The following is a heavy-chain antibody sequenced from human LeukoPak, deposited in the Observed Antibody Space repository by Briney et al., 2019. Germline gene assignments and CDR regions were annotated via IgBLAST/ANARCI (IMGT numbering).Heavy chain of an antibody. Sequence: GASVKVSCKASGGTFSSYAISWVRQAPGQGLEWMGWISAYNGNTNYAQKLQGRVTMTTDTSTSTAYMELRSLRSDDTAVYYCARDMTTVTEYYCYGMDVWGQGTTVTVSS. D-gene: IGHD4-17*01. V-gene: IGHV1-18*01. CDR3: ARDMTTVTEYYCYGMDV. CDR1: GGTFSSYA. CDR2: ISAYNGNT. J-gene: IGHJ6*02.